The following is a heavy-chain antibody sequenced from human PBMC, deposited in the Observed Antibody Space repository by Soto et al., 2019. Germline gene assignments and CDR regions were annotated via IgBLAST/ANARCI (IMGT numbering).Heavy chain of an antibody. CDR1: GYTFSNYT. V-gene: IGHV3-23*01. J-gene: IGHJ3*02. D-gene: IGHD4-17*01. CDR3: AKDPNGDYEGGFEM. Sequence: GRSLRVSCAASGYTFSNYTMSWVRQAPGKGLEWVSGISSSADRAYYADSVKGRFTISRDHSRNTLSLQMHSLRADDTAMYYCAKDPNGDYEGGFEMLGQVTMVTVS. CDR2: ISSSADRA.